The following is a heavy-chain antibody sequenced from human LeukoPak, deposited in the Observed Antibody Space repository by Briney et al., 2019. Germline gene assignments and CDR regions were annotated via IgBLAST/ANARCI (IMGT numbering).Heavy chain of an antibody. V-gene: IGHV4-59*01. D-gene: IGHD1/OR15-1a*01. CDR2: IYYSGST. Sequence: SETLSLTCTVSGGSISSYYWSWIRQPPGKGLEWIGYIYYSGSTNYNPSLKSRVTISVDTSKNQFSLKLSSVTAADTAVYYCAGQGTSGFYYFDYWGLGTLVTVSS. J-gene: IGHJ4*02. CDR1: GGSISSYY. CDR3: AGQGTSGFYYFDY.